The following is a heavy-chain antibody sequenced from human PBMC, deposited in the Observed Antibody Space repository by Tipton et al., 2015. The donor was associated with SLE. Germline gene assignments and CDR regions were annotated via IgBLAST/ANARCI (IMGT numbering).Heavy chain of an antibody. CDR3: AREVKSGRYDWFDP. D-gene: IGHD1-26*01. CDR2: IYSSGST. CDR1: GASISDHY. V-gene: IGHV4-59*11. Sequence: TLSLTCTVSGASISDHYWTWIRRPPGKGLEWIGYIYSSGSTTYTPPLKSRVTMSIDRSKNHFSLRLRSVSAADTAIYYCAREVKSGRYDWFDPWGQGTLVTVSS. J-gene: IGHJ5*02.